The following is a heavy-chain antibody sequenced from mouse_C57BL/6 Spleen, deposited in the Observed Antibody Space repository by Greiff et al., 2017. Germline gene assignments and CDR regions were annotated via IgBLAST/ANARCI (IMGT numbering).Heavy chain of an antibody. D-gene: IGHD2-4*01. V-gene: IGHV14-2*01. CDR2: IDPEDGET. Sequence: VQLKESGAELVKPGASVKLSCTASGFNIKDYYMHWVKQRTEQGLEWIGRIDPEDGETKYAPKFQGKATITADTSSNTAYLQLSSLTSEDPAVYYGARSAWDYDAWFAYWGQGTLVTVSA. CDR3: ARSAWDYDAWFAY. CDR1: GFNIKDYY. J-gene: IGHJ3*01.